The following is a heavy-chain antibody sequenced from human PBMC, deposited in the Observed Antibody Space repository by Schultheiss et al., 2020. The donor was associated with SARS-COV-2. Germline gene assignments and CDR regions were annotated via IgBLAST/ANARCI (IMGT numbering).Heavy chain of an antibody. CDR2: IKYDGGEK. CDR3: ARDPMRVGAY. D-gene: IGHD1-26*01. J-gene: IGHJ4*02. V-gene: IGHV3-7*03. Sequence: GGSLRLSCAASGFTFSSHWMHWVRQAPGKGLEWVANIKYDGGEKTYVDSVKGRFTISRDNTKNSLYLQMNSLRAEDTAVYYCARDPMRVGAYWGQGTLVTVSS. CDR1: GFTFSSHW.